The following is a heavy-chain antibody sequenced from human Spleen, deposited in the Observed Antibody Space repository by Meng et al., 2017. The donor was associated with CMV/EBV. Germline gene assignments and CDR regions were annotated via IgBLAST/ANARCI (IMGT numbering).Heavy chain of an antibody. CDR3: AKVIGCSSSSCYSRFDF. V-gene: IGHV4-61*01. Sequence: GSLRLSCTVSGGSVSSGSSYWSWIRQPPGKGLEWIGYIYNSGNTRYNPSLKSRVTISLDTSKNRFSLKLTSVTAADTAVYYCAKVIGCSSSSCYSRFDFWGQGTLVTVSS. CDR2: IYNSGNT. J-gene: IGHJ4*02. CDR1: GGSVSSGSSY. D-gene: IGHD2-2*01.